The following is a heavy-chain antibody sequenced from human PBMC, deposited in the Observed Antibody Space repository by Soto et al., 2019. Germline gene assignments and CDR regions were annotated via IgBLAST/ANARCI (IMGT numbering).Heavy chain of an antibody. CDR2: INAGNGNT. Sequence: QVQLVQSGAEVKKPGASVKVSCKASGYTFTSYAMHWVRQAPGQRLEWMGWINAGNGNTKYSQKFQGRVTITRDTSASTAYMELSSLRSEDTAVYYCARWHSSSWYGGGYYYYGMDVWGQGTTVTVSS. CDR3: ARWHSSSWYGGGYYYYGMDV. V-gene: IGHV1-3*01. J-gene: IGHJ6*02. CDR1: GYTFTSYA. D-gene: IGHD6-13*01.